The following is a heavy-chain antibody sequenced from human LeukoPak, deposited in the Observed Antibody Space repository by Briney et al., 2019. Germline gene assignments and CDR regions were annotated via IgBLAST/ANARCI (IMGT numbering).Heavy chain of an antibody. CDR3: ARGSTVVRGVSPAGDY. CDR2: ISRSSSYI. CDR1: GFTFSSYT. V-gene: IGHV3-21*01. D-gene: IGHD3-10*01. J-gene: IGHJ4*02. Sequence: GSLRLSCAASGFTFSSYTMNWVRQAPGKGLEWVSSISRSSSYIYYADSMKGRFTLSRDNAKNSLDLQMHSLRAEDTAVYYCARGSTVVRGVSPAGDYWGQGTPVTVSS.